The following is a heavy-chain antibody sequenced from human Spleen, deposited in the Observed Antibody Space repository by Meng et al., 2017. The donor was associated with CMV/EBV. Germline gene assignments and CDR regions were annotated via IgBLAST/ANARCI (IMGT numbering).Heavy chain of an antibody. CDR3: ARSHVPGSPGDLGGMDV. D-gene: IGHD3-10*01. V-gene: IGHV1-69*05. Sequence: SVKVSCKASGGTFSTYAISWVRQAPGQGLEWMGGIIPIFGTANYAQKFQGRVTITTDESTSTAYMELSSLRSEDTAVYYCARSHVPGSPGDLGGMDVWGQGTTVTVSS. J-gene: IGHJ6*02. CDR1: GGTFSTYA. CDR2: IIPIFGTA.